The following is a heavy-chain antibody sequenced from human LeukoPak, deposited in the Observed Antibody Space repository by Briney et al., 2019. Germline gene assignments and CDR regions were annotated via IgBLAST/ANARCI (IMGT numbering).Heavy chain of an antibody. D-gene: IGHD3-10*01. CDR1: GYTFTSYY. J-gene: IGHJ4*02. CDR2: INPSGGST. CDR3: ARGGNPITMVRGVFDY. V-gene: IGHV1-46*01. Sequence: VASVKVSCKASGYTFTSYYMHWVRQAPGQGLEWMGIINPSGGSTSYAQKFQGRVTMTRDTSTSTVYMELSSLRSEDTAVYYCARGGNPITMVRGVFDYWGQGTLVTVSS.